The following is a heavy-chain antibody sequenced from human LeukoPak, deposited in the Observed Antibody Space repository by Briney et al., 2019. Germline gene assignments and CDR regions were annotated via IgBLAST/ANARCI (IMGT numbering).Heavy chain of an antibody. CDR1: GGTFSSYA. D-gene: IGHD1-14*01. CDR3: ARAGMARINWFDP. Sequence: LVKVSCKAXGGTFSSYAISWVRQAPGQGLEWMGGIIPIFGTANYAQKFQGRVTITADESTSTAYMELSSLRSEDTAVYYCARAGMARINWFDPWGQGTLVTVSS. J-gene: IGHJ5*02. CDR2: IIPIFGTA. V-gene: IGHV1-69*13.